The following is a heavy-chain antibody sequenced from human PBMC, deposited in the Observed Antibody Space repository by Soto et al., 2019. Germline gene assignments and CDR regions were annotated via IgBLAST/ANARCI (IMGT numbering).Heavy chain of an antibody. CDR2: IIPIFGTG. CDR1: GGTFSNYA. J-gene: IGHJ4*02. V-gene: IGHV1-69*01. Sequence: ASVMFSCTASGGTFSNYAVNWVRQAPGQGLEWMGGIIPIFGTGNYAQKFQGRVTITADESTSTAYLDLSGLRPEDTAVYYCARPVEMATISRSYLFYWGQGTLVIVS. D-gene: IGHD5-12*01. CDR3: ARPVEMATISRSYLFY.